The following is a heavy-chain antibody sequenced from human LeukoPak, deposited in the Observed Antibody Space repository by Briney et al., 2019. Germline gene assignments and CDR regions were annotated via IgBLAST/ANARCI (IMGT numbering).Heavy chain of an antibody. J-gene: IGHJ4*02. CDR1: NGSISTSNYY. V-gene: IGHV4-39*07. Sequence: ETLSLTCTVSNGSISTSNYYWGWVRQPPWKALEWLGNIFYSRSTYYSSSHNRRVTISLDTSRNQLSLKLSSVTAADTAVYYCARGRYLTTRGGAAAGFLDYWGQGSLVTVSA. CDR2: IFYSRST. CDR3: ARGRYLTTRGGAAAGFLDY. D-gene: IGHD6-13*01.